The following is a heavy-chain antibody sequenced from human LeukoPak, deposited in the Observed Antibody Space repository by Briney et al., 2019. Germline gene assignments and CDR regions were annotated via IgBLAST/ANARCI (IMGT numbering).Heavy chain of an antibody. J-gene: IGHJ5*02. D-gene: IGHD6-19*01. CDR1: GGSISSYY. CDR2: IYYSGST. V-gene: IGHV4-59*01. CDR3: ARAVAGTFYSFDP. Sequence: SETLSLTCTVSGGSISSYYWSWIRQPPGKGLEWIGYIYYSGSTNYNPSLKSRVTISVDTSKNQFSLKLSSVTAAHTAVYYCARAVAGTFYSFDPWGQGTLVTVSS.